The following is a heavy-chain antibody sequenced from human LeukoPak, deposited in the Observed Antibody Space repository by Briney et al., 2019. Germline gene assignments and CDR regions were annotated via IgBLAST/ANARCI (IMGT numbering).Heavy chain of an antibody. CDR2: IIPI. D-gene: IGHD1-14*01. Sequence: ASVKVSCKTSGGTFGSFAIAWLRQAPGQGLEGMGGIIPIYGQEFQGRVTITADEFTSTVYMELTSMRSDDTGVYYCARGPPLTYDHTPEGYYHYYMDVWGKGTTIIISS. CDR1: GGTFGSFA. V-gene: IGHV1-69*13. CDR3: ARGPPLTYDHTPEGYYHYYMDV. J-gene: IGHJ6*03.